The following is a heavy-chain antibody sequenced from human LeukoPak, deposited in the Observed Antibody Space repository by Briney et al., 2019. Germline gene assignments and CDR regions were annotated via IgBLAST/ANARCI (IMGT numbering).Heavy chain of an antibody. J-gene: IGHJ1*01. CDR2: INWNSDSI. V-gene: IGHV3-9*01. CDR1: GFTFDDYA. Sequence: SLRLSCAVSGFTFDDYAMHWVRHVPGKGLEWVSGINWNSDSIVYADSVKGRFTISRDNAKNSLYLQMNTLRVDDTAIYYCVRVTLYYYDSESYYFSEHWGQGTPVTASS. D-gene: IGHD3-10*01. CDR3: VRVTLYYYDSESYYFSEH.